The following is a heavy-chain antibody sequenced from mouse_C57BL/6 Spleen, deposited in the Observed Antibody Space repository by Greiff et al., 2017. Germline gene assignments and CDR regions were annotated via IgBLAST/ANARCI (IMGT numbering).Heavy chain of an antibody. D-gene: IGHD1-1*02. V-gene: IGHV3-1*01. J-gene: IGHJ4*01. CDR3: ARGGIYDYDAMDY. CDR1: GYSITSGYD. Sequence: DVKLQKSGPGMVKPSQSLSLTCTVTGYSITSGYDWHWIRHFPGNKLEWMGYISYSGSTNYNPSLKSRISITHDTSKNHFFLKLNSVTTEDTATDYCARGGIYDYDAMDYWGQGTSVTVSS. CDR2: ISYSGST.